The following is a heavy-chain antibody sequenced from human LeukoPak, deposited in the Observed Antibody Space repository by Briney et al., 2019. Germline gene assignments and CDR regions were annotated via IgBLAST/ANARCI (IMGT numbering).Heavy chain of an antibody. J-gene: IGHJ2*01. V-gene: IGHV3-74*01. CDR1: GFTFNRHN. CDR2: INSDGSST. CDR3: AKDRRPTVSGGYFDL. D-gene: IGHD3-10*01. Sequence: GGSLRLSCAASGFTFNRHNMNWVRQAPGKGLVWVSRINSDGSSTSYADSVKGRFTISRDNAKNSLYLRMNSLRAEDTALYYCAKDRRPTVSGGYFDLWGRGTLVIVSS.